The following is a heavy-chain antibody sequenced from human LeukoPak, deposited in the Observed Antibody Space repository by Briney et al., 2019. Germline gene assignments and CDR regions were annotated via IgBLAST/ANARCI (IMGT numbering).Heavy chain of an antibody. J-gene: IGHJ6*03. V-gene: IGHV4-59*01. CDR1: GGSISSYY. CDR3: ARDRLDAFYYYYMDV. D-gene: IGHD1-1*01. CDR2: IYYSGST. Sequence: SETLSLTCTVSGGSISSYYWSWIRQPPGKGLEWIGYIYYSGSTNYNPFLKSRVTISVDTSKNQFSLKLSSVTAADTAVYYCARDRLDAFYYYYMDVWGKGTTVTVSS.